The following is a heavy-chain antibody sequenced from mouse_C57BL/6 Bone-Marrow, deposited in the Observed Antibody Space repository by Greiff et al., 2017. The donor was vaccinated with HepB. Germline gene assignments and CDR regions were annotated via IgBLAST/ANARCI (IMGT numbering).Heavy chain of an antibody. J-gene: IGHJ1*03. D-gene: IGHD1-1*01. Sequence: EVMLVESGGGLVKPGGSLKLSCAASGFTFSDYGMHWVRQAPEKGLEWVAYISSGSSTIYYADTVKGRFTISRDNAKNTLFLQMTSLRSEDTAMYYCARCYYGSSSWYFDVWGTGTTVTVSS. CDR2: ISSGSSTI. CDR1: GFTFSDYG. CDR3: ARCYYGSSSWYFDV. V-gene: IGHV5-17*01.